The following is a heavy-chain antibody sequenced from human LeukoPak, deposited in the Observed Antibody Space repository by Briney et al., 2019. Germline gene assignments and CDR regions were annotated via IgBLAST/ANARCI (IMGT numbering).Heavy chain of an antibody. Sequence: GGSLRLSCSASGFTFSSFAMHWVRQAPGKGLEYVAAISRNGGSTYYADSVKGRFTISRDNSKSTLYLQMSSLRAEDTAVYLCVKDLRSDFMGVLSRYLSYWGQGTLVTISS. CDR3: VKDLRSDFMGVLSRYLSY. CDR1: GFTFSSFA. CDR2: ISRNGGST. V-gene: IGHV3-64D*09. J-gene: IGHJ4*02. D-gene: IGHD2/OR15-2a*01.